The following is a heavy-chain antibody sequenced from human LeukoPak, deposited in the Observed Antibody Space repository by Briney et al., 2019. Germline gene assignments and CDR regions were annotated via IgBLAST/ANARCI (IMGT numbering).Heavy chain of an antibody. V-gene: IGHV1-2*02. CDR3: ARDKGPRWEDY. Sequence: ASVKVSCKASGYIFSDYYMHWVRQAPGQGLEWMGWINPNGGGTNYAQKFQGRVTMTRDRSISTVHMDLSRLTYDDTAVYYCARDKGPRWEDYWGQGTLSPSPQ. D-gene: IGHD1-26*01. CDR1: GYIFSDYY. J-gene: IGHJ4*02. CDR2: INPNGGGT.